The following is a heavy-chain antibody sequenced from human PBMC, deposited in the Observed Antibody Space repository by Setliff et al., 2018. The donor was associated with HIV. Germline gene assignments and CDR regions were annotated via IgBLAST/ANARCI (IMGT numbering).Heavy chain of an antibody. Sequence: PSETLSLTCTVSGGSISSGGYYWNWIRQHPGKGLEWIGYIYYSGSTSYNPSLKSRLTIFVDTSKNQFSLKVTSVTAAHTAVYYCARTYDSGGYSFGFWGQGILVTVSS. V-gene: IGHV4-31*03. D-gene: IGHD3-22*01. CDR2: IYYSGST. CDR3: ARTYDSGGYSFGF. CDR1: GGSISSGGYY. J-gene: IGHJ4*02.